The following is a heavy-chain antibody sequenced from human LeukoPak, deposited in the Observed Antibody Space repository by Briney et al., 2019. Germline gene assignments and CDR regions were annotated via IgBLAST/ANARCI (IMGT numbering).Heavy chain of an antibody. CDR3: ARDGGGINSWVWAYDY. V-gene: IGHV3-33*05. D-gene: IGHD2-21*01. Sequence: PGGSLRLSCAASGYTFSNYAMYWVRQAPGKGLEWVAFSTYDGSNKDYADSVKGRFTISRDNSKNTLYLQVNSLSAEDTAVYHCARDGGGINSWVWAYDYWGQGALVTVSS. CDR1: GYTFSNYA. J-gene: IGHJ4*02. CDR2: STYDGSNK.